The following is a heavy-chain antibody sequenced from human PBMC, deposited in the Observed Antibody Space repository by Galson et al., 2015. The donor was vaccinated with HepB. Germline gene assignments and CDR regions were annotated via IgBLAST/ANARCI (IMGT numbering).Heavy chain of an antibody. D-gene: IGHD2-2*01. CDR2: INPNSGGT. CDR3: ARDSHTNEDIVVVPAARNYYYYYYMDV. CDR1: GYTFTGYY. J-gene: IGHJ6*03. Sequence: SVKVSCKASGYTFTGYYMHWVRQAPGQGLEWMGWINPNSGGTNYAQKFQGRVTMTRDTSISTAYMELSRLRSDDTAVYYCARDSHTNEDIVVVPAARNYYYYYYMDVWGKGTTVTVSS. V-gene: IGHV1-2*02.